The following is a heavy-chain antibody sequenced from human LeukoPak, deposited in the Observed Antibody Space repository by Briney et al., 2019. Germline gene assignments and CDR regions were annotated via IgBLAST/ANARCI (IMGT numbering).Heavy chain of an antibody. CDR3: ARETGYYYDSSGFLKTPYYFDY. V-gene: IGHV4-59*01. Sequence: PSETLSLTCTVSGGSISSYYWSWIRQPPGKGLEWIGYICYSGSTNYNPSLKSRVTISVDTSKNQFSLKLSSVTAADTAVYYCARETGYYYDSSGFLKTPYYFDYWGLGTLVTVSS. D-gene: IGHD3-22*01. CDR1: GGSISSYY. CDR2: ICYSGST. J-gene: IGHJ4*02.